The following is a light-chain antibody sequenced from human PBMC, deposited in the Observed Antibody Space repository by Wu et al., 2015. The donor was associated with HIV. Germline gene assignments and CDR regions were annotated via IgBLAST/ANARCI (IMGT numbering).Light chain of an antibody. CDR1: QSVSSY. CDR2: DAS. Sequence: EIVLTQSPATLSLSPGERATLSCRASQSVSSYLAWYQQKLGQAPRLLIYDASNRATDIPARFSGSGSETDFTLVISSLEPEDFAVYYCQQRSNWPLTFGGGTKVEIK. V-gene: IGKV3-11*01. J-gene: IGKJ4*01. CDR3: QQRSNWPLT.